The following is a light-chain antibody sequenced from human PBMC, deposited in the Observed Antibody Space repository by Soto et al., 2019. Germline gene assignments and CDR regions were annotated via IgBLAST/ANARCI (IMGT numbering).Light chain of an antibody. J-gene: IGKJ1*01. V-gene: IGKV3-20*01. CDR2: GIS. CDR1: QSVSSNY. CDR3: EQYGSSPRT. Sequence: EIVLTQSPDTLSLSPGERATLSCRASQSVSSNYFAWYQQKPGQAPRLLIYGISSRATGIPDRFSGSGSGTDFSLTISRLEPEDFAVYYCEQYGSSPRTFGQGTKVEIK.